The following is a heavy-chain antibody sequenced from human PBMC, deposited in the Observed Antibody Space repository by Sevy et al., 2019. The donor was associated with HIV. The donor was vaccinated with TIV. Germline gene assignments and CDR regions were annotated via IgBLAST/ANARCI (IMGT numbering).Heavy chain of an antibody. J-gene: IGHJ4*02. Sequence: GGSLRLSCVASGFTFNRYSMNWVRQTPGKGLEWISYITNNGDTIYYADSVKGRFIISRDNAKNSLYLQMNSLRVEDTAIYYCASPPWNSYVSLYYFDSWGQGTLVTVSS. D-gene: IGHD3-16*01. CDR2: ITNNGDTI. CDR1: GFTFNRYS. V-gene: IGHV3-48*01. CDR3: ASPPWNSYVSLYYFDS.